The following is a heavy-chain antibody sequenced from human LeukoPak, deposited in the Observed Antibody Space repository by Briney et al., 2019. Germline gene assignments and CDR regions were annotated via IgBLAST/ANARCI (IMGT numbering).Heavy chain of an antibody. D-gene: IGHD2-15*01. J-gene: IGHJ4*02. CDR1: GGSFSGYY. V-gene: IGHV4-34*01. CDR2: INHSGST. Sequence: PSETRSLTCAVYGGSFSGYYWSWIRQPPGKGLEWIGEINHSGSTNYNPSLKSRVTISVDTSKNQFSLKLSSVTAADTAVYYCARRTGANCSGGSCYFDYWGQGTLVTVSS. CDR3: ARRTGANCSGGSCYFDY.